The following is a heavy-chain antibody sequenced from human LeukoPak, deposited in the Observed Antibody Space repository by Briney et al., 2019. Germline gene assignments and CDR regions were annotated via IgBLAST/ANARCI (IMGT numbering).Heavy chain of an antibody. V-gene: IGHV3-30*02. D-gene: IGHD3-22*01. CDR3: ALITYYYDSSGYSDFDY. Sequence: GGSLRLSCAASGFRFTDYGMHWVRQAPGKGLEWVAFIRYDGSNKYYADSVKGRFTISRDNSKNTLYLQMNSLRAEDTAVYYCALITYYYDSSGYSDFDYWGQGTLVTVSS. CDR2: IRYDGSNK. J-gene: IGHJ4*02. CDR1: GFRFTDYG.